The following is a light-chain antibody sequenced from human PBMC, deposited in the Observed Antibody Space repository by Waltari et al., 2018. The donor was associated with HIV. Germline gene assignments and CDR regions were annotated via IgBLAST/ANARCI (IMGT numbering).Light chain of an antibody. CDR3: TSYGGTINYV. V-gene: IGLV2-8*01. J-gene: IGLJ1*01. CDR2: EVT. Sequence: QSALTQPPSASGSPGQSVTISCTGTSSSVGGYNYVSWYQQHPGKAPKLMIYEVTKRPSGVPDRFSGSKSGNTASLTVSGLQAEDEADYYCTSYGGTINYVFGTGTKVTVL. CDR1: SSSVGGYNY.